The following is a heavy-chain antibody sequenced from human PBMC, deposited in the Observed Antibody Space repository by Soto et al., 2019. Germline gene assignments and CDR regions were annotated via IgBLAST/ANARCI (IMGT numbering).Heavy chain of an antibody. CDR1: GGSFSGYY. CDR3: ARRNYGDYFDY. CDR2: INHSGST. Sequence: QVQLQQWGAGLLKPSETLSLTCAVYGGSFSGYYWSWIRQPPGKGLEWIGEINHSGSTNYNPSLKSXXTXSXXTSKNQFSLKLSSVTAADTAVYYCARRNYGDYFDYWGQGTLVTVSS. J-gene: IGHJ4*02. V-gene: IGHV4-34*01. D-gene: IGHD4-17*01.